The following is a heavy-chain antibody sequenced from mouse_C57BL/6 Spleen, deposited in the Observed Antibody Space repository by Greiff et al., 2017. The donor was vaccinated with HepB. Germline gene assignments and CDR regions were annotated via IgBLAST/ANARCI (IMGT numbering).Heavy chain of an antibody. CDR3: ARGSNYVFDY. CDR1: GFTFSDYG. J-gene: IGHJ2*01. Sequence: EVMLVESGGGLVKPGGSLELSCAASGFTFSDYGMHWVRQAPEKGLEWVAYISSGSSTIYYADTVKGRFTISRDNAKNTLFLQMTSLRSEDTAMYYCARGSNYVFDYWGQGTTLTVSS. D-gene: IGHD2-5*01. CDR2: ISSGSSTI. V-gene: IGHV5-17*01.